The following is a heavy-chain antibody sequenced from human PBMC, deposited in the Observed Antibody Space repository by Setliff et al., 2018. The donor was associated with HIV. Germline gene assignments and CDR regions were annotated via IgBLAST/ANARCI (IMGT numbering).Heavy chain of an antibody. V-gene: IGHV1-2*02. CDR2: INPNSGGT. CDR1: GYTFTTYD. D-gene: IGHD5-12*01. Sequence: ASVKVSCKASGYTFTTYDINWVRQAAGQGLEWMGWINPNSGGTNYAQKFQGRVTLTRDTSISTANMELSGLRSDDTAVYYCARDPALTYSGYVYWYFDLWGRGTLVTVSS. J-gene: IGHJ2*01. CDR3: ARDPALTYSGYVYWYFDL.